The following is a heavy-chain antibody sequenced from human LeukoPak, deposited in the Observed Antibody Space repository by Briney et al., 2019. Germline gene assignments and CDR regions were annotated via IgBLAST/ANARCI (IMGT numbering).Heavy chain of an antibody. CDR3: ARVSGSIVARLAWFDS. J-gene: IGHJ5*01. V-gene: IGHV1-18*01. CDR2: ISAYDGYT. D-gene: IGHD6-6*01. Sequence: ASVKISCKASDYIFTKYGFTWVRQAPGQGLEWMGWISAYDGYTNHAQKFQGRVTMTTDSSTSTAYMELRSLRSDDTAVYYCARVSGSIVARLAWFDSWGQGTLVTVSS. CDR1: DYIFTKYG.